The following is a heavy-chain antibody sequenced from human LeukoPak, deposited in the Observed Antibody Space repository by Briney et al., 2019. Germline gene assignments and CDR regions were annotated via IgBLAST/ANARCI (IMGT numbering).Heavy chain of an antibody. Sequence: GGSLRLSCVGSGFTFGEYGMHWVRQVPGKGLEWVSHITWDGGSTYYAGSVKGRCTISRDNSKNSLYLQMNSLGAEDTALYYCAKGLGCGMGATLTLFPIDYWGQGTLVTVSS. J-gene: IGHJ4*02. CDR2: ITWDGGST. D-gene: IGHD1-26*01. V-gene: IGHV3-43D*03. CDR3: AKGLGCGMGATLTLFPIDY. CDR1: GFTFGEYG.